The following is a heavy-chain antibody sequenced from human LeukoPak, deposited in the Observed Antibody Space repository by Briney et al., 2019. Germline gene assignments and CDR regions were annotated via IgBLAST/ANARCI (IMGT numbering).Heavy chain of an antibody. CDR1: GFTFGNYE. J-gene: IGHJ6*03. V-gene: IGHV3-48*03. D-gene: IGHD2-21*02. Sequence: GGSLRLACVASGFTFGNYEMSWVRQAPGKGLEWVSFITNRGSTRYYADSVKGRVTISRDNAKNSLDLLMHSLRAEDTAVYYCARVRGDSYYYYYMDVWGKGTTVTVSS. CDR3: ARVRGDSYYYYYMDV. CDR2: ITNRGSTR.